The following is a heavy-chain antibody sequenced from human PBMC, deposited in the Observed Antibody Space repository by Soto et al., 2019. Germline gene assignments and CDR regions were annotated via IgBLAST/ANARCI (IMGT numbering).Heavy chain of an antibody. Sequence: SETLSLTCTVSGGSISSYYWSWIRQPPGKGLEWIGYIYYSGSTNYNPSLKSRVTISVDTSKNQFSLKLSSVTAADTAVYYCARGAIAAAGTEHLDYWGQGTLVTVSS. V-gene: IGHV4-59*01. D-gene: IGHD6-13*01. CDR2: IYYSGST. J-gene: IGHJ4*02. CDR1: GGSISSYY. CDR3: ARGAIAAAGTEHLDY.